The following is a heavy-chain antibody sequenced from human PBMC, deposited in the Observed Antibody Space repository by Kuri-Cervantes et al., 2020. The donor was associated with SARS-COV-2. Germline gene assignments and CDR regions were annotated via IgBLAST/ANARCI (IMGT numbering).Heavy chain of an antibody. D-gene: IGHD3-3*01. CDR3: ARSPGWGEAPLRFLEWLDYYGMDV. CDR2: FDPEDGET. Sequence: ASVKVSCKVSGYTLTELSMHWVRQAPGKGLEWMGGFDPEDGETIYAQKFQGRVTMTEDTSTDTAYMELSSLRSEDTAVYYCARSPGWGEAPLRFLEWLDYYGMDVWGQGTTVTVSS. CDR1: GYTLTELS. J-gene: IGHJ6*02. V-gene: IGHV1-24*01.